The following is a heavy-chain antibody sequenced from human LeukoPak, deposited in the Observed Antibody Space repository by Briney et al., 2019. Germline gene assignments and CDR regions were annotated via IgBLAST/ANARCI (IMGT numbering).Heavy chain of an antibody. J-gene: IGHJ5*02. Sequence: SETLSLTCAVYGGSFSDYYWTWIRQPPGKGLEWIGEINHSGSTNYNPSLKSRVTISVDTSKNQFSLRLSSVTAADTAVYYCARHRRDCFTTGCWADTWFDPWGQGTLVTVSS. D-gene: IGHD2-2*01. CDR1: GGSFSDYY. CDR2: INHSGST. V-gene: IGHV4-34*01. CDR3: ARHRRDCFTTGCWADTWFDP.